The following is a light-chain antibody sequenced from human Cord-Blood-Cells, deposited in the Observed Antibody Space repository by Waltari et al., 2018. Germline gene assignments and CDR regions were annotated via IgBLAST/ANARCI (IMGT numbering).Light chain of an antibody. Sequence: SYELTQPPSVSVSPGQTASITCSGDKLGDKYACWYQQKPGQSPVLVIYQDSKRPSGPPEGFSGSNSGNTATLTISGTQAMDEADYYCQAWDSSTVVFGGGTKLTVL. CDR2: QDS. CDR3: QAWDSSTVV. V-gene: IGLV3-1*01. J-gene: IGLJ2*01. CDR1: KLGDKY.